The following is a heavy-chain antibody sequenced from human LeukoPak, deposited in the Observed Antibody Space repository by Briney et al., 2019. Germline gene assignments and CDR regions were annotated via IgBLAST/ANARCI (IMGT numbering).Heavy chain of an antibody. V-gene: IGHV3-53*01. CDR1: GFTVSSNY. CDR2: VYSDGST. Sequence: GGSLRLSCAASGFTVSSNYMSWVRQAPGKGLEWVLFVYSDGSTYYADSVKGRFTISRDNSKNTLYLQMNSLRAEDTAVYYCARVRSGYLYYYYGMDVWGQGTTVTVSS. D-gene: IGHD5-12*01. J-gene: IGHJ6*02. CDR3: ARVRSGYLYYYYGMDV.